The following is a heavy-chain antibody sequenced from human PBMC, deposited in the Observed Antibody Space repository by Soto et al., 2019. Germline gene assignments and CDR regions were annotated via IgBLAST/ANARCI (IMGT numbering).Heavy chain of an antibody. CDR3: AGDDSTIAARWFDP. Sequence: ASVKVSFKASGYTYTTYGISWVRQAPGQGLEWVGWISTDNGNTNYAQRFQGRVTMTTDTSTSTAYMELRSLKSDDTAVYYCAGDDSTIAARWFDPWGQGTLVTVSS. CDR2: ISTDNGNT. V-gene: IGHV1-18*01. CDR1: GYTYTTYG. J-gene: IGHJ5*02. D-gene: IGHD6-6*01.